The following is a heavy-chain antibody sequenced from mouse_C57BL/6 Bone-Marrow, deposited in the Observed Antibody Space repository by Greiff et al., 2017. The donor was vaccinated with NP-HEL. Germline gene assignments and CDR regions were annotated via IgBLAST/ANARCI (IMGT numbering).Heavy chain of an antibody. CDR2: ILPNSGST. V-gene: IGHV1-64*01. CDR3: ARWVGSSYVGRARDY. Sequence: QVQLQQPGAELVKPGASVKLSCTASGYTFTSYWMHWVKQRPGQGLEWIGMILPNSGSTNYNEKFKSKATLTVDKSSSTAYLQLSSLTAEDSAVYYCARWVGSSYVGRARDYGGRGTAVTVTS. J-gene: IGHJ4*01. CDR1: GYTFTSYW. D-gene: IGHD1-1*01.